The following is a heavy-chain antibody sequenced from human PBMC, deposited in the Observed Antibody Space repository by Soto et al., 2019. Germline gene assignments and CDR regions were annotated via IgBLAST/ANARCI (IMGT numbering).Heavy chain of an antibody. CDR2: IHPGDSST. V-gene: IGHV5-51*07. Sequence: IGQQQQVPGKGLEWVGIIHPGDSSTLYSPSFQGQVTISADTSISTLYLQWNSLRASDTAVYYCARRAYTSYDLRSLQWFDPWGQGTLVTVSS. CDR3: ARRAYTSYDLRSLQWFDP. D-gene: IGHD1-1*01. J-gene: IGHJ5*02.